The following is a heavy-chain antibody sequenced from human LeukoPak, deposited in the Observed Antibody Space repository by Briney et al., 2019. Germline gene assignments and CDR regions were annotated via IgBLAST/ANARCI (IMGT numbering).Heavy chain of an antibody. D-gene: IGHD3-10*01. CDR1: GFTFSGSA. Sequence: PGGSLRLSCAASGFTFSGSAMHWVRQASGKGLEWVGRIRSKANSYATAYAASVKGRFTISRDDSKNTAYLQMNSLKTEDTAVYYCTSSITMVRGVISGYMDVWGKGTTVTVSS. V-gene: IGHV3-73*01. J-gene: IGHJ6*03. CDR2: IRSKANSYAT. CDR3: TSSITMVRGVISGYMDV.